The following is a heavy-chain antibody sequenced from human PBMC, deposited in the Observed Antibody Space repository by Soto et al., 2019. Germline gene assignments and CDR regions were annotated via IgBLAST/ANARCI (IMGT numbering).Heavy chain of an antibody. V-gene: IGHV3-30*18. CDR1: GFTFSSYG. J-gene: IGHJ4*02. D-gene: IGHD5-12*01. Sequence: GGSLRLSCAASGFTFSSYGMHWVRQAPGKGLEWVAVISYDGSNKYYADSVKGRFTISRDNSKNTLYLQMNSLRAEDTAVYYCAKDSSEYSGYDHFDYWGQGTLVTVSS. CDR3: AKDSSEYSGYDHFDY. CDR2: ISYDGSNK.